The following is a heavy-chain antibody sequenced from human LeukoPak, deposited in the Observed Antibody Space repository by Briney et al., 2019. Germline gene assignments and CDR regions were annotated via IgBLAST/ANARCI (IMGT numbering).Heavy chain of an antibody. CDR2: IYPDDSDT. CDR1: GYGFASSW. Sequence: GESLKISCKGSGYGFASSWIGWVRQMPGKGLGWMGIIYPDDSDTRYSPSFEGQITISVDKSISTAYLQWSSLKASDTAVYYCARHGHCTNGVCYSNYYYHMDVWGKGTTVTVSS. CDR3: ARHGHCTNGVCYSNYYYHMDV. D-gene: IGHD2-8*01. V-gene: IGHV5-51*01. J-gene: IGHJ6*03.